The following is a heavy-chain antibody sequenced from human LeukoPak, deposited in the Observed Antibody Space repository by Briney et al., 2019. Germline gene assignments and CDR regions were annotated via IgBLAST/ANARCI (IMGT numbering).Heavy chain of an antibody. CDR3: ARGKGTIFGVVITKYYFDY. Sequence: PSETLSLTCTVSGYSISSGYYWGWIRQPPGKGLEGIGSIYHSGSTYYNPSLKRRVTISVDTSKNQFYLKLSSVTAAETAVYYCARGKGTIFGVVITKYYFDYWGQGTLVTVSS. CDR1: GYSISSGYY. J-gene: IGHJ4*02. D-gene: IGHD3-3*01. V-gene: IGHV4-38-2*02. CDR2: IYHSGST.